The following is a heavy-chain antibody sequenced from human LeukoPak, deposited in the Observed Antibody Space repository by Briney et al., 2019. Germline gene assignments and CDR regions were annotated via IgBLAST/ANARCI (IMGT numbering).Heavy chain of an antibody. V-gene: IGHV3-21*01. CDR1: GSTFSSYS. J-gene: IGHJ6*03. D-gene: IGHD5-18*01. CDR2: ISSSSYI. Sequence: GSLRLSCAASGSTFSSYSMNWVRQAPGKGLEWVSSISSSSYIYYADSVKGRFTISRDSAKNSLYLQMNSLRAEDTAVYYCARDEYSYGALGYYYYYYMDVWGKGTTVTVSS. CDR3: ARDEYSYGALGYYYYYYMDV.